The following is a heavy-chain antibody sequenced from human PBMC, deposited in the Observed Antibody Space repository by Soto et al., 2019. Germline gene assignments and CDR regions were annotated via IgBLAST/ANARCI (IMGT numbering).Heavy chain of an antibody. CDR1: GSTFGNYA. V-gene: IGHV3-49*04. Sequence: GSMKLSCTASGSTFGNYAMGWVRQAPGKGLEWVGFIRSKAYGGTTEYAASVKGRFTISRDDSKSIAYLQMNSLKTEDTAVYYCTRELYCSGGSCYSGGWFDPWGQGTLVTVSS. CDR2: IRSKAYGGTT. D-gene: IGHD2-15*01. CDR3: TRELYCSGGSCYSGGWFDP. J-gene: IGHJ5*02.